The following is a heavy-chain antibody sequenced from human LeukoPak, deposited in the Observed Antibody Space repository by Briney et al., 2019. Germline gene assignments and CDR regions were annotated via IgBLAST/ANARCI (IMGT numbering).Heavy chain of an antibody. CDR1: GGSSSSYY. CDR3: VRPGQSSWWVYFNY. J-gene: IGHJ4*02. V-gene: IGHV4-4*09. D-gene: IGHD2-15*01. Sequence: SETLSLTCTVPGGSSSSYYWTWIRQPPGKGLEWIGYIHPSGSTNYNPSLKGRVTMSVDTSKNQFSLRLSSVTAADTAVYYCVRPGQSSWWVYFNYWGQGTVVTVSS. CDR2: IHPSGST.